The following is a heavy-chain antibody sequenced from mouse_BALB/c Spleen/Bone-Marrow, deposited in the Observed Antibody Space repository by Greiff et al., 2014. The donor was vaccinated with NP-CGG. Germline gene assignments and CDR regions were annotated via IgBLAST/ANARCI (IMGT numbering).Heavy chain of an antibody. CDR2: IYPGDGDT. Sequence: QVQLQQSGAELVRPGSSVKISCKASGYTFSSYWMNWMKQRPGQGLEWIGQIYPGDGDTNYNGKFKGKATLTADKSSNTAYMQLSSLTSEDSAVYFCARHYYGNLYWYFDVWGAGTTVTVSS. V-gene: IGHV1-80*01. J-gene: IGHJ1*01. CDR1: GYTFSSYW. D-gene: IGHD2-1*01. CDR3: ARHYYGNLYWYFDV.